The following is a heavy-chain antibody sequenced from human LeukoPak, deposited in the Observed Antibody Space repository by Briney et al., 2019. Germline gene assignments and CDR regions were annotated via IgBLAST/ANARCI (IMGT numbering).Heavy chain of an antibody. CDR3: ARAPGY. Sequence: SETLSLTCDVSGYSISSGYYWGWIRQPPGKGLEWIGSIHHSGSTYYNPSLKSRVTTSVDTSKNQFSLKLSSVTAADTAVYYCARAPGYWGQGTLVTVSS. J-gene: IGHJ4*02. CDR2: IHHSGST. V-gene: IGHV4-38-2*01. CDR1: GYSISSGYY.